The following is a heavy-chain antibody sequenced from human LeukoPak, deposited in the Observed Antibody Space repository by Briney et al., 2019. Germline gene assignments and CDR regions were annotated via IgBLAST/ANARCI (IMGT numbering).Heavy chain of an antibody. CDR2: IYYSGST. CDR1: GGSISSYY. CDR3: AGYDILTGYYPPPWFDP. J-gene: IGHJ5*02. V-gene: IGHV4-59*08. Sequence: SETLSLTCTVSGGSISSYYWSWIRQPPGKGLEWIGYIYYSGSTNYNPSLKSRVTISVDTSKNQFSLKLSSVTAADTAVYYCAGYDILTGYYPPPWFDPWGQGTLVTVSS. D-gene: IGHD3-9*01.